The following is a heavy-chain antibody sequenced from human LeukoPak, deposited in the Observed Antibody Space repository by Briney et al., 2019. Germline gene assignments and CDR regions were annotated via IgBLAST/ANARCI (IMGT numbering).Heavy chain of an antibody. CDR3: AGIRGTIVLWFDP. Sequence: SGPTLVNPTETLTLTCTVSGFSLSNARMGVSWIRQPPGKALEWLAHIFSNDEKSYSTSLKSRLTISKDTSKSQVVLTMTNMDPVDTATYYCAGIRGTIVLWFDPGGQGPRVTVSS. CDR1: GFSLSNARMG. V-gene: IGHV2-26*02. D-gene: IGHD4/OR15-4a*01. J-gene: IGHJ5*02. CDR2: IFSNDEK.